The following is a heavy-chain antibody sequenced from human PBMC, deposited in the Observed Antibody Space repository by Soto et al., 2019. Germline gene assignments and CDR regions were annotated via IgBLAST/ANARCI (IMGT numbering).Heavy chain of an antibody. V-gene: IGHV4-59*01. CDR1: GGSISSYY. CDR3: ARYGVGVGSGSLRLYYYYGMDV. J-gene: IGHJ6*02. CDR2: IYYSGST. D-gene: IGHD3-10*01. Sequence: SETLSLTCTVPGGSISSYYWSWIRQPPGKGLEWIGYIYYSGSTNYNPSLKSRVTISVDTPKNQFSLKLSSVTAADTAVYYCARYGVGVGSGSLRLYYYYGMDVWGQGTTVTVSS.